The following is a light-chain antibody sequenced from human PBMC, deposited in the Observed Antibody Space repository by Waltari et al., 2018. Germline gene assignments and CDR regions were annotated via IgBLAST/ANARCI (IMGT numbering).Light chain of an antibody. V-gene: IGLV8-61*01. CDR1: SGSVSTSYY. CDR2: LTN. CDR3: VLYMGSGISV. J-gene: IGLJ3*02. Sequence: QTVVTQEPSFSVSPGGTVTLTCGLSSGSVSTSYYPSWYQQTPGQAPRTLVYLTNTRSSGVPDRFSGSILGNKAALTITGAQADDESDYYCVLYMGSGISVFGGGTKLTVL.